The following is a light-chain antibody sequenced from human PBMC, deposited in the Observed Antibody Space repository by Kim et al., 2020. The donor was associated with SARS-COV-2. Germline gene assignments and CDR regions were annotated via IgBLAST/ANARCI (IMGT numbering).Light chain of an antibody. CDR2: GAS. Sequence: PGERVTLVCRASQSVSSSYLTWYQQKPGQAPRLLIYGASSRATGIPARFSGSGSGTAYTLTISSLQPEDFAVYYCQKDYNILTFGGGTKVDI. J-gene: IGKJ4*01. CDR3: QKDYNILT. CDR1: QSVSSSY. V-gene: IGKV3D-7*01.